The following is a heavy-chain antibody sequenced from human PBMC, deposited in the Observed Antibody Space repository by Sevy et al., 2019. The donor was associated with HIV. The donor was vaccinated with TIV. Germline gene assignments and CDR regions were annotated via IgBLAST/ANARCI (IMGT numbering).Heavy chain of an antibody. J-gene: IGHJ3*02. Sequence: GGSLRLSCAASGFSLSTYWMSWVRQAPGKGLEWVANINQDGSEEYYVDSVKGRFIISRDNAKKSLYLQMNSLRGEDTAVYYCARDRAAAHFDIWGQGTMVTVSS. V-gene: IGHV3-7*01. CDR2: INQDGSEE. D-gene: IGHD6-25*01. CDR3: ARDRAAAHFDI. CDR1: GFSLSTYW.